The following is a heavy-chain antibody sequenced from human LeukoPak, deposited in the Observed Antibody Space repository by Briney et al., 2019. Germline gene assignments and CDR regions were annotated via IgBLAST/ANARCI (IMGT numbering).Heavy chain of an antibody. CDR2: ISSSSSYI. J-gene: IGHJ3*02. CDR1: GFTFSSCS. V-gene: IGHV3-21*01. D-gene: IGHD6-19*01. Sequence: GGSLRLSCAASGFTFSSCSMNWVRQAPGKGLEWVSSISSSSSYIYYADSVKGRFTISRDNAKNSLYLQMNSLRAEDTAVYYCARDLSHSSGWRQVYAFDIWGQGTMVTVSS. CDR3: ARDLSHSSGWRQVYAFDI.